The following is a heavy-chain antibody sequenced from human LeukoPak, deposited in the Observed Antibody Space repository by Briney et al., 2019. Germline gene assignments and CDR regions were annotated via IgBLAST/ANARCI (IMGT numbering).Heavy chain of an antibody. D-gene: IGHD4-17*01. CDR3: ARSSYGDQFNY. CDR1: GVSINNHY. Sequence: PSETLSLTCTVSGVSINNHYGTWIRQPPGKGLEFIGYVSYSGSTNYNPSLKSRVTISVDTSKTQFSLTLSSVTAADTAVYYCARSSYGDQFNYWGQGALVTVSS. J-gene: IGHJ4*02. CDR2: VSYSGST. V-gene: IGHV4-59*08.